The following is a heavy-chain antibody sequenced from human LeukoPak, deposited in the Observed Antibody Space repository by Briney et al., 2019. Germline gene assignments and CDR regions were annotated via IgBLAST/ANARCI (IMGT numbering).Heavy chain of an antibody. Sequence: GASVKVSFKSSGYTFTTYYIHWVRQAPGQGLEWMGIINPSGGSTSYAQKFQGRVTMTRDTSTSTVYMELSSLRSEETAVYYCARDKMRLVNYASGSYDYGGQGTLVTVSS. J-gene: IGHJ4*02. V-gene: IGHV1-46*01. D-gene: IGHD3-10*01. CDR2: INPSGGST. CDR1: GYTFTTYY. CDR3: ARDKMRLVNYASGSYDY.